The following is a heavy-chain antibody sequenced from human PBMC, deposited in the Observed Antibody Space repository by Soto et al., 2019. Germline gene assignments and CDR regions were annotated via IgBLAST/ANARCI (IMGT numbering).Heavy chain of an antibody. CDR1: GYTFTGYY. J-gene: IGHJ6*02. Sequence: GASVKVSCKASGYTFTGYYMYWVRQALGQGLEWMGWINPNSGGTNYAQKFQGWVTTTRDTSISTAYMELSRLRSDDTAVYYCARGSAVYYYYGMDVWGQGTTVTVSS. CDR3: ARGSAVYYYYGMDV. V-gene: IGHV1-2*04. CDR2: INPNSGGT. D-gene: IGHD6-19*01.